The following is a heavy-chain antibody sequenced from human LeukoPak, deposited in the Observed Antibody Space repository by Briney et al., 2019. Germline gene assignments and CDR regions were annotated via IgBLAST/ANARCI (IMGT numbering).Heavy chain of an antibody. CDR2: IKQDGSEK. V-gene: IGHV3-7*01. D-gene: IGHD3-16*02. CDR1: GFTFSSYW. CDR3: ARVGGRYSPLGY. J-gene: IGHJ4*02. Sequence: GFLRLSCAASGFTFSSYWMSWVRQAPGKGLEWVANIKQDGSEKYYVDSVKGRFTISRDNDKNSLFLQMTSLRAEDTAVYYCARVGGRYSPLGYWGQGTLVTVSS.